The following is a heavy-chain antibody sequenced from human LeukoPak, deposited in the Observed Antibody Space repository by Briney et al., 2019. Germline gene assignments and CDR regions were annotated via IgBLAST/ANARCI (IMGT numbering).Heavy chain of an antibody. D-gene: IGHD2-2*01. V-gene: IGHV3-48*04. CDR3: ARDGNSSTSLDY. CDR1: GFTFSSYS. J-gene: IGHJ4*02. Sequence: GGSLRLSCAASGFTFSSYSMNWVRQAPGKGLEWVSYISSSGSTIYYADSVKGRFTISRDNAKNSLYLQMNSLRAEDTAVYYCARDGNSSTSLDYWRQGTLVTVSS. CDR2: ISSSGSTI.